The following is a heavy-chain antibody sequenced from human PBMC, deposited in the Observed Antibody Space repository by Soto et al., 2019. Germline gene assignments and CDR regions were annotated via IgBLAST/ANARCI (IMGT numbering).Heavy chain of an antibody. V-gene: IGHV3-30*18. D-gene: IGHD2-2*01. CDR2: ISYDGTNK. Sequence: PGGSLRLSCAASGFTFISYSMHWVRQAPGKRLAWVAVISYDGTNKYYADSVKGRFTISRDNSKNTLYLQMNSLRAEDTAVYYCAKGGCSSTSCYPVNWFDPWGQGTLVTVSS. J-gene: IGHJ5*02. CDR1: GFTFISYS. CDR3: AKGGCSSTSCYPVNWFDP.